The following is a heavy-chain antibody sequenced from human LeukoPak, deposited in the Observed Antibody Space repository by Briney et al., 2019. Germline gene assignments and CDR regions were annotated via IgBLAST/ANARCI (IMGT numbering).Heavy chain of an antibody. D-gene: IGHD4-17*01. Sequence: SETLSLTCAVYGGSFSGYYWSWIRQPPGKGLEWIGEINHSGSTNYNPSLKSRFTISVDTSKNQFSLKLSSVTAADTAVYYCARANDYAHDYWGQGTLVTVSS. CDR1: GGSFSGYY. CDR3: ARANDYAHDY. J-gene: IGHJ4*02. CDR2: INHSGST. V-gene: IGHV4-34*01.